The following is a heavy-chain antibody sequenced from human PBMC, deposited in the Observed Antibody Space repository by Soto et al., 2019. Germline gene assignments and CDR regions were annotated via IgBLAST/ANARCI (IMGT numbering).Heavy chain of an antibody. J-gene: IGHJ6*02. Sequence: QVQLVQSGAEVKKPASSVKVSCKASGGTFSSYAISWVRQAPGQGLEWMGGIIPIFGTANYAQKFQGRVTITADESTSTAYMELSSLRSEDTAVYYCARVWVGATHYYYYGMDVWGQGTTVTVSS. CDR3: ARVWVGATHYYYYGMDV. V-gene: IGHV1-69*01. D-gene: IGHD1-26*01. CDR2: IIPIFGTA. CDR1: GGTFSSYA.